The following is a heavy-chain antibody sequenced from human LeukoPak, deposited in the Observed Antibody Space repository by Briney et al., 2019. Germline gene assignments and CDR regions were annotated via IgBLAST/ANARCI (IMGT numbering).Heavy chain of an antibody. J-gene: IGHJ4*02. Sequence: GGSLRLSCAASGFTFTTYAVHWVRQAPGMGLEWVSGISGDGYSTYYADSVKGRFTISRDNSKNTVYLQLSSLRADDTALYFCVKDYPDVIPPSTTLGPFFDDWGPGTLVTVSS. V-gene: IGHV3-23*01. D-gene: IGHD3-16*02. CDR3: VKDYPDVIPPSTTLGPFFDD. CDR2: ISGDGYST. CDR1: GFTFTTYA.